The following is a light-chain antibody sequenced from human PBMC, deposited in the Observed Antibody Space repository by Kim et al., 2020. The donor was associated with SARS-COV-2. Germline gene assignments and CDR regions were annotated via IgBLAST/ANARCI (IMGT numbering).Light chain of an antibody. Sequence: ASVGDRVTITCRASQSITTYLNWYQQKPGRAPRLLIYAASSLQSGVPSRFSGSGSGTDFTLTISSLQPEDFATYCCQETYSSLWTFGQGTKVDIK. CDR3: QETYSSLWT. V-gene: IGKV1-39*01. CDR2: AAS. J-gene: IGKJ1*01. CDR1: QSITTY.